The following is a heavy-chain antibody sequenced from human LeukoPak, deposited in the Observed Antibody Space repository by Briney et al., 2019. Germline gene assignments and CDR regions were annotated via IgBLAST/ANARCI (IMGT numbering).Heavy chain of an antibody. D-gene: IGHD2-2*01. CDR3: ARSTIVVVPAAMDY. CDR1: GFTFSDYY. Sequence: GGSLRLSCAASGFTFSDYYMSWIRQAPGKGLEWVSYISSSGSTIYYADSEKGRFTISRDNAKNSLYLQMNSLRAEDTAVYYCARSTIVVVPAAMDYWGQGTLVTVSS. V-gene: IGHV3-11*01. J-gene: IGHJ4*02. CDR2: ISSSGSTI.